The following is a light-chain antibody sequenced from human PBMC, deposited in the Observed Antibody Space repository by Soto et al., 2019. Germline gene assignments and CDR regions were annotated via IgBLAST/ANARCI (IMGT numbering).Light chain of an antibody. CDR2: SSN. V-gene: IGLV1-44*01. CDR3: AAWDGSLNVVL. Sequence: QSVLTQPPSASGTPGQRVTISCSGSSSNIGTNTVNWYQQFPRSAPKLLMYSSNQRPSGVPDRFSGSKSGTSASLAISGLQSEDEADYYCAAWDGSLNVVLFGGGPKLTVL. CDR1: SSNIGTNT. J-gene: IGLJ3*02.